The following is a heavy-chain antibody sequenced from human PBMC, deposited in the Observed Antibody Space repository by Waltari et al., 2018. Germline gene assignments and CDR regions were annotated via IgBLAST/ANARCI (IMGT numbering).Heavy chain of an antibody. V-gene: IGHV3-23*04. D-gene: IGHD1-26*01. J-gene: IGHJ4*02. CDR1: GVTFSNYG. CDR3: AKSTGSYYEVFDY. Sequence: EVRLVESGGGLVQAGGSLTLSCAASGVTFSNYGMIWVRQAPGKGLECVSTISGSGVTTFYADSVKGRFTMSKDNSKNTLFLQMISLRFDDTAEYYCAKSTGSYYEVFDYWGRGTLVTVSS. CDR2: ISGSGVTT.